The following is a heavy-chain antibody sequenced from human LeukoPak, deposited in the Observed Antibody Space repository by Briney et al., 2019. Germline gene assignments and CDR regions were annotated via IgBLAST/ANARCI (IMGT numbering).Heavy chain of an antibody. Sequence: SETLSLTCTASGGSISNYYWSWIRQPPGKGLEWIGDIHYSGSTNDNPSPKSRVTISIDTSKNQFSLNLNSVTAADTAVYYCARNGGSGWSDYWGQGILVTVSS. CDR3: ARNGGSGWSDY. CDR2: IHYSGST. V-gene: IGHV4-59*08. CDR1: GGSISNYY. D-gene: IGHD6-19*01. J-gene: IGHJ4*02.